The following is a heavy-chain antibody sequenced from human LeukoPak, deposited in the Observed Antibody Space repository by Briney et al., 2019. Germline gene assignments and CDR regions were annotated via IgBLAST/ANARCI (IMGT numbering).Heavy chain of an antibody. V-gene: IGHV3-15*01. Sequence: GGSLTLLCTASGYTSSNASMTWARQVPGKGLEWVGRIKSKTDGGTTDDAAPVKGRFSISRDDSKNTLYLQMNSLKTEDTAVYYCATGDPGRFDDWGQGTMVTVSS. J-gene: IGHJ4*01. CDR3: ATGDPGRFDD. CDR2: IKSKTDGGTT. CDR1: GYTSSNAS.